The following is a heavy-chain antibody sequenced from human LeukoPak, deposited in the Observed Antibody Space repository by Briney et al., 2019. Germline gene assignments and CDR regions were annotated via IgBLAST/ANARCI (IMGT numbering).Heavy chain of an antibody. V-gene: IGHV1-2*06. D-gene: IGHD6-13*01. J-gene: IGHJ4*02. CDR3: ARSGGYSSSWYLGGGY. Sequence: GASVKVSCKASGYTFTGYYMHWVRQAPGQGLEWMGRINPNSGGTNYAQKFQGRVTMTRDTSISTAYMELSRLRSDDTAVYYCARSGGYSSSWYLGGGYWGQGTLVTVSS. CDR2: INPNSGGT. CDR1: GYTFTGYY.